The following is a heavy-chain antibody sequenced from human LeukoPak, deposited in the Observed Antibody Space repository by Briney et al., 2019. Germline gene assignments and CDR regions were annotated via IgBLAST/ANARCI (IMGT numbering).Heavy chain of an antibody. CDR3: ARASWVSNADVVC. CDR2: MNPNSGNT. D-gene: IGHD2-15*01. J-gene: IGHJ4*02. CDR1: GYTFTSYD. Sequence: ASVTVSCKASGYTFTSYDINWVRQATGQGLEWMGLMNPNSGNTGYAQKFQGRVTMTRNTSITTAYMELSSLRSEDTAMYYCARASWVSNADVVCWGQGTLVTVSS. V-gene: IGHV1-8*01.